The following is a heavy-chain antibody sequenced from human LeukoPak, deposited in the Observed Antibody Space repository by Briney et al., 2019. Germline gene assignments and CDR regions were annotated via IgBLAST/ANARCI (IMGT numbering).Heavy chain of an antibody. CDR3: ARDFSGYDDY. J-gene: IGHJ4*02. CDR1: GFTVSSNY. D-gene: IGHD3-22*01. CDR2: ISGSGGST. Sequence: GGSLRLSCAASGFTVSSNYMSWVRQAPGKGLDWVSAISGSGGSTYYADSVKGRFTISRDNSKNTLYLQMNSLRAEDTAVYYCARDFSGYDDYWGQGTLVTVSS. V-gene: IGHV3-23*01.